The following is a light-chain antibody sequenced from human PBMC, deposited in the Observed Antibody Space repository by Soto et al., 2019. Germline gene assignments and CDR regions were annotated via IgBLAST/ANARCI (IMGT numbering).Light chain of an antibody. CDR2: YSS. V-gene: IGKV3-15*01. CDR1: QSVSSK. CDR3: QQYNNWPRT. J-gene: IGKJ1*01. Sequence: EIVMTQSPATLSVSPGERATLSCRASQSVSSKLAWYQQKPGQAPRLLIYYSSTRATGTPARFSGSGSGPAFTLTISSLQSEDFAVYYCQQYNNWPRTFGQGTHLEIK.